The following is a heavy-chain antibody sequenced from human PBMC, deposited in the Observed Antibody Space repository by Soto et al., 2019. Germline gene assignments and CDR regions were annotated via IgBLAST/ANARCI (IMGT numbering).Heavy chain of an antibody. V-gene: IGHV3-33*01. CDR2: ILNDGSNR. Sequence: VPLVESGGGVVQPGRSLRLSCAASEFTFSNYGMHWVRQAPGKGLEWVAVILNDGSNRYHADSVKDRFTISRDNSKNTLYLQMNSLRAEGTAVYYCARDDEYSGNGMDVWGQGTTVTVS. CDR3: ARDDEYSGNGMDV. J-gene: IGHJ6*02. CDR1: EFTFSNYG. D-gene: IGHD3-10*01.